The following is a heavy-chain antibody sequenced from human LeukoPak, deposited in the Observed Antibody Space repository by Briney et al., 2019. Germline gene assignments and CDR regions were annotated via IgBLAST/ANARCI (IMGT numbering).Heavy chain of an antibody. V-gene: IGHV4-59*08. Sequence: PSETLYLTCTVSGGSINGYYWSWIRQPPGKELEWIGNIYYSGSTNYNPSLKSRVTISGDTSRNHFSLSLSSVTAADTAVYYCARRRRSNWASDSWGQGTLVTVSS. CDR3: ARRRRSNWASDS. CDR1: GGSINGYY. J-gene: IGHJ4*02. CDR2: IYYSGST. D-gene: IGHD1-1*01.